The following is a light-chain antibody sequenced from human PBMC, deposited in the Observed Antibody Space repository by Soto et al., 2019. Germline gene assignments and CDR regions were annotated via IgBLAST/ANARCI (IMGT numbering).Light chain of an antibody. CDR2: GNS. J-gene: IGLJ2*01. CDR3: QSYDSSLSVV. V-gene: IGLV1-40*01. CDR1: SSNIGAGYD. Sequence: QSVLTQPPSLSGAPGQRVTSSCTGSSSNIGAGYDVHWYQHLPGTAPKLLIYGNSNRPSGVPDRFSGSKSGTSASLAITGLQAEDEADYYCQSYDSSLSVVFGGGTKLTVL.